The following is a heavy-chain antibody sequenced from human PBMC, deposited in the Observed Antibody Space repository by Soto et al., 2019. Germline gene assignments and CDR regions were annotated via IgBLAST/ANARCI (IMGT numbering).Heavy chain of an antibody. D-gene: IGHD5-18*01. CDR2: IYNSENT. J-gene: IGHJ6*02. CDR1: GGSISGYY. Sequence: SETLSLTCTVSGGSISGYYWSWIRQPAGKGLEWIGRIYNSENTNYNPSLKSRVTMSVDTSKNQFSLKVSSVTAADTAVYYCARALIQLWPHYYYGMDVWGQGTTATVSS. V-gene: IGHV4-4*07. CDR3: ARALIQLWPHYYYGMDV.